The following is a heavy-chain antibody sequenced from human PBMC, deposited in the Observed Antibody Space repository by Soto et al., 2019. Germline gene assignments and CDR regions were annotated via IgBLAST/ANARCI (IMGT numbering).Heavy chain of an antibody. Sequence: GGSLRLSCAASGFTFSSYAMHWGRKAPGKGLEWVAVISYDGSNKYYADSVKGRSTISRDNSQNTLYLQMNSLRAEDTAVYYCARDSATVTTYYFDYWGQGTLVTVSS. J-gene: IGHJ4*02. CDR2: ISYDGSNK. CDR3: ARDSATVTTYYFDY. D-gene: IGHD4-17*01. CDR1: GFTFSSYA. V-gene: IGHV3-30-3*01.